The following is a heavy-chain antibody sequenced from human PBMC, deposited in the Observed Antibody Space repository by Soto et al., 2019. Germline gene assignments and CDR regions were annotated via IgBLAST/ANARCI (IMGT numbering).Heavy chain of an antibody. CDR2: ISGYNGNT. CDR1: GYTFTSYG. CDR3: ARDLGGQIVDY. V-gene: IGHV1-18*01. Sequence: SVKVSCKDSGYTFTSYGISWVRQAPGQGLEWMGWISGYNGNTKYAQKLQGRVTMTTDTSTSTAYMELRSLRSDDTAVYYCARDLGGQIVDYWGQGTLVTVSS. J-gene: IGHJ4*02. D-gene: IGHD1-26*01.